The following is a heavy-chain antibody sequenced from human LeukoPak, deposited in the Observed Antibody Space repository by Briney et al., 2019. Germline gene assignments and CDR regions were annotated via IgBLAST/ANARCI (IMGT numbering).Heavy chain of an antibody. V-gene: IGHV4-61*02. J-gene: IGHJ6*03. CDR2: IYTSGST. Sequence: KSSETLSLTCTVSGGSISSGSYYWSWIRQPAGKGLEWIGRIYTSGSTNYNPSLKSRVTISVDTSKNQSSLKLSSVTAADTAVYYCARDSLYYYYYMDVWGKGTTVTVSS. CDR1: GGSISSGSYY. CDR3: ARDSLYYYYYMDV.